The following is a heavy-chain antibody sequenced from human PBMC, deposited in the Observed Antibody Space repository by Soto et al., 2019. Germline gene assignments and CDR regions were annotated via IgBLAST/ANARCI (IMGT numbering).Heavy chain of an antibody. CDR2: VSTNGAT. V-gene: IGHV4-4*07. CDR1: DDFISSYY. Sequence: SETLSLTCTVSDDFISSYYWNWIRQPAGKGLEWIGRVSTNGATNYNPSLESRVTMSVDTSKNQFSLKLTSVTAVDTAVYFCARADYEILTGSYAMDVWGQGTTVTVSS. CDR3: ARADYEILTGSYAMDV. J-gene: IGHJ6*02. D-gene: IGHD3-9*01.